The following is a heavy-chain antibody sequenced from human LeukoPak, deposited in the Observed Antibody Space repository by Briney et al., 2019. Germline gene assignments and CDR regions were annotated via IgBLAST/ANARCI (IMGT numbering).Heavy chain of an antibody. D-gene: IGHD2-8*01. CDR1: GFTFSSYA. J-gene: IGHJ4*02. Sequence: GRSLRLSCAASGFTFSSYAMHWVRQAPGKGLEWVAVISYDGSNNYYADSVKGRFTISRDNSKNTLYLQMNSLRAEDTAVYYCARDLRLIWGQGTLVTVSS. CDR2: ISYDGSNN. V-gene: IGHV3-30-3*01. CDR3: ARDLRLI.